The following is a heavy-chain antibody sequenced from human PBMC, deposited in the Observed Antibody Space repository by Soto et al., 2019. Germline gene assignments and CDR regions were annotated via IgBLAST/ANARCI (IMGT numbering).Heavy chain of an antibody. D-gene: IGHD6-19*01. V-gene: IGHV3-30*04. CDR1: GFTFSDYP. Sequence: LRLSCAASGFTFSDYPMHWVRQAPGKGLEWVAVISYDGRVKYYVDSVKGRFTISRDYSKNTLYLQMNSLRADDTAVYYCAKVHSSGWYVWDYWGQGTLVTVSS. CDR3: AKVHSSGWYVWDY. CDR2: ISYDGRVK. J-gene: IGHJ4*02.